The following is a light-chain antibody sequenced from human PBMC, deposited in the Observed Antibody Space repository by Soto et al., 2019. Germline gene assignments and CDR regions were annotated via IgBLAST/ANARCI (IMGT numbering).Light chain of an antibody. CDR1: QRISSNS. V-gene: IGKV3-20*01. Sequence: EMVLTQSPGTLSLSPGERATLSCRASQRISSNSLAWYQQKSGQAPRLFIYGASSRATGIPDRFSGSGSGTHFTLTISRLEPEDFALYYCQQYGSSPRITFGQGTRLEIK. CDR3: QQYGSSPRIT. CDR2: GAS. J-gene: IGKJ5*01.